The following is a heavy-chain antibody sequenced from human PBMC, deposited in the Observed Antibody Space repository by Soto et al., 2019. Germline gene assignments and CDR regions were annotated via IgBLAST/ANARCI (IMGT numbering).Heavy chain of an antibody. CDR1: GGSIRSSSYY. CDR2: IYYSGST. J-gene: IGHJ3*02. CDR3: ARYVPTKDAFDI. V-gene: IGHV4-39*01. Sequence: SETLSLTCTVCGGSIRSSSYYVGWIRQPPGKGLEWIGSIYYSGSTYYNPSLKSRVTISVDTSKNQFSLKLSSVTAADTAVYYCARYVPTKDAFDIWGQGTMVTVS. D-gene: IGHD2-2*01.